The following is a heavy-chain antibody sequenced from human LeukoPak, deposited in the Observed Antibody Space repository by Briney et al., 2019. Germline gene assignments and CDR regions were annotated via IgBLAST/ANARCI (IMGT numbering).Heavy chain of an antibody. CDR1: GFTFSSYA. Sequence: GGSLRLSCAASGFTFSSYAMSWVRQAPGKGLEWVSAISGSGGSTYYADSVKGRFTISRDNSKNTLYLQMNSLRAEDTAVYYCAKGECSGGTCYSRYFQHWGQGTLVTVSS. CDR2: ISGSGGST. CDR3: AKGECSGGTCYSRYFQH. J-gene: IGHJ1*01. V-gene: IGHV3-23*01. D-gene: IGHD2-15*01.